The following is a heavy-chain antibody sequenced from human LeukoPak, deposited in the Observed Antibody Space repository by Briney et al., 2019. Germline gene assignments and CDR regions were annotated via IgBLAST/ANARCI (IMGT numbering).Heavy chain of an antibody. CDR3: ARQAAAGPNWFDP. CDR2: VFPGDSDT. CDR1: GYSFTSYW. V-gene: IGHV5-51*01. D-gene: IGHD6-13*01. J-gene: IGHJ5*02. Sequence: GESLKISSKGSGYSFTSYWIAWVRQMPGKGLEWMGIVFPGDSDTRYSPSFQGQVTISADKSISTAYLQWSSLKASDTAMYYCARQAAAGPNWFDPWGQGTLVTVSS.